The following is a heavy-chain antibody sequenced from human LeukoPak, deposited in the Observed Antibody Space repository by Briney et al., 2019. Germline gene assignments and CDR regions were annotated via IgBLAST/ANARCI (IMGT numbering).Heavy chain of an antibody. CDR1: GFTFSDYY. J-gene: IGHJ3*02. Sequence: PGGSPRLSCAASGFTFSDYYMSWIRQAPGKGLERVSYISSSGSTIYYADSVKGRFTISRDNAKNSLYLQMNSLRAEDTAVYYCASDNWNYINGYAFDIWGQGTMVTVSS. D-gene: IGHD1-7*01. CDR3: ASDNWNYINGYAFDI. CDR2: ISSSGSTI. V-gene: IGHV3-11*01.